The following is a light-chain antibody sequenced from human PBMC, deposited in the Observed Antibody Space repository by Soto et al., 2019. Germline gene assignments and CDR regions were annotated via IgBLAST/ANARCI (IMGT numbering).Light chain of an antibody. Sequence: QSALTQPASVSGSPGQSITISCTGTSSDVGGYNFVSWYQQHPDKAPKLMIYDVTNRPSGVSNRFSGSKSGNTASLTISGLQAEDEADYYCSSYTRISTYVLGTGTKVTVL. J-gene: IGLJ1*01. CDR3: SSYTRISTYV. CDR1: SSDVGGYNF. CDR2: DVT. V-gene: IGLV2-14*01.